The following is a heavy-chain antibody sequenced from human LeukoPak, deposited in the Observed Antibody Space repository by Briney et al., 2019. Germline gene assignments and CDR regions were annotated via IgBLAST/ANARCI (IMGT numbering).Heavy chain of an antibody. J-gene: IGHJ3*02. D-gene: IGHD5-18*01. V-gene: IGHV5-51*01. Sequence: GESLKISCKASGHSFTTYWIGWVRQMPGKGLEWMGSIYPGDSDTRYSPSFQGQVTISADKSISTAYLQWSSLKASDTAKYYCARRVFVDTAMVYHAFDIWGQGTMVTVSS. CDR2: IYPGDSDT. CDR1: GHSFTTYW. CDR3: ARRVFVDTAMVYHAFDI.